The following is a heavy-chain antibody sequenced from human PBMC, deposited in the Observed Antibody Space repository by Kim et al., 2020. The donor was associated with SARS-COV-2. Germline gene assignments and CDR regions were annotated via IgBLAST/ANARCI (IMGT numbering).Heavy chain of an antibody. V-gene: IGHV1-69*13. CDR3: AREGDIVVPPYYFDY. D-gene: IGHD2-2*01. J-gene: IGHJ4*02. CDR1: GGTFSSYA. Sequence: SVKVSCKASGGTFSSYAISWVRQAPGQGLEWMGGIIPIFGTANYAQKFQGRVTITADESTSTAYMELSSLRSEDTAVYYCAREGDIVVPPYYFDYWGQGTLVTVSS. CDR2: IIPIFGTA.